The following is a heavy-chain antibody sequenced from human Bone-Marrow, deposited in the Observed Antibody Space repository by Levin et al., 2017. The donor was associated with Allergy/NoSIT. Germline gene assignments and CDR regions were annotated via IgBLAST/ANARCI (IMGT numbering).Heavy chain of an antibody. CDR2: VSGSDTT. Sequence: GGSLRLSCAASEFIGSDTYMSWVRQAPGKGLEWVSLVSGSDTTYHADSVRGRFTISADNSKNTFYLQMNSLRAEDTAVYFCATYSIFGVAEGSWGQGTLVTVSS. CDR3: ATYSIFGVAEGS. J-gene: IGHJ5*02. CDR1: EFIGSDTY. V-gene: IGHV3-53*01. D-gene: IGHD3-3*01.